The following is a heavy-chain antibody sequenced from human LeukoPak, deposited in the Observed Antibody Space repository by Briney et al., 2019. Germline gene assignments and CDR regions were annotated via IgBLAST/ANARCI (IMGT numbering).Heavy chain of an antibody. V-gene: IGHV4-59*01. CDR1: GGSISSYY. D-gene: IGHD6-25*01. CDR3: ARGYSSANWFDP. Sequence: SETLSLTCTVSGGSISSYYWSWIRQPPGKGLESIGYIYYSGSTNYNPSLKTRVTISVDTSKNQFSLKLSSVTAADTAVYYCARGYSSANWFDPWGQGTLVTVSS. J-gene: IGHJ5*02. CDR2: IYYSGST.